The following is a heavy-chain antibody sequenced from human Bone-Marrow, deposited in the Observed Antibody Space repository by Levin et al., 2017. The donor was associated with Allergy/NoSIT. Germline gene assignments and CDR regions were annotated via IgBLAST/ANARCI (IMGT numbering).Heavy chain of an antibody. D-gene: IGHD6-19*01. Sequence: GGSLRLSCAASGFPFNSYALSWVRQAPGKGLEWVSAISGSGSSKYSADSVKGRFTISRDNSKTTLYLQMNSLRADDTAVYYCAKGAGWVAGAVALIWGQGTLVTVSS. V-gene: IGHV3-23*01. CDR1: GFPFNSYA. J-gene: IGHJ4*02. CDR2: ISGSGSSK. CDR3: AKGAGWVAGAVALI.